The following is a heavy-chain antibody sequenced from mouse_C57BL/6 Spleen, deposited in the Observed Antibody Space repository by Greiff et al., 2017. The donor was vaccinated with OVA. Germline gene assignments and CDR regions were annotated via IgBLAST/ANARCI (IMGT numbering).Heavy chain of an antibody. CDR2: IYPGGGYT. V-gene: IGHV1-63*01. J-gene: IGHJ4*01. CDR3: ARVEAYDGYYDYAMDY. CDR1: GYTFTNYW. D-gene: IGHD2-3*01. Sequence: VQLQQSGAELVRPGTSVKMSCKASGYTFTNYWIGWAKQRPGHGLEWIGDIYPGGGYTNYNEKFKGKATLTADKSSSTAYMQFSSLTSEDSAIYYCARVEAYDGYYDYAMDYWGQGTSVTVSS.